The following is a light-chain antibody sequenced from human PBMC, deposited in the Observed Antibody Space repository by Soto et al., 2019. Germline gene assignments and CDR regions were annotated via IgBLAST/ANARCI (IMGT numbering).Light chain of an antibody. V-gene: IGKV3-15*01. CDR2: HTS. CDR3: QHYVTWPLT. J-gene: IGKJ4*01. Sequence: EIVLTQSPATLSLSPGERATLSCRASQSVSTYLAWYQQKPGQAPRLLIYHTSNRATGVPARFSGSRSGAEFTLTISSLQSEDFAVYYCQHYVTWPLTFGGGTKVDIK. CDR1: QSVSTY.